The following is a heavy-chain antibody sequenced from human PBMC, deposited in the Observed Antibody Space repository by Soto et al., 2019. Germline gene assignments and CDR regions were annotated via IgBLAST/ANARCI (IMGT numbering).Heavy chain of an antibody. V-gene: IGHV1-69*06. CDR1: GGTFSSYA. CDR2: IISIFGTA. CDR3: ASPEGLRVGATIDDYYYYGMDV. D-gene: IGHD1-26*01. Sequence: QVQLVQSGAEVKTPGSSVKVSCKASGGTFSSYAISLVRQAPGQGRAWMGGIISIFGTANYAQKFQGRVTITADKSTSTDYMELSSLRGEDTGVYYCASPEGLRVGATIDDYYYYGMDVWGQGTTVTVSS. J-gene: IGHJ6*01.